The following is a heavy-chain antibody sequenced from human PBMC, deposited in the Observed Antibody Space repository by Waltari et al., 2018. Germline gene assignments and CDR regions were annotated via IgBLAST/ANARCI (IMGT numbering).Heavy chain of an antibody. Sequence: QVQRVQSGAEVKKPGSSVKVSCKASGGTFSSYAISWVRQAPGQGLEWKGGFIPIFGTANYAQKFQGSVTMTADESTSTAYMELSSLISEDTAVYYCARDVWEGRGWFDPWGQGTLVTVSS. CDR2: FIPIFGTA. V-gene: IGHV1-69*13. CDR3: ARDVWEGRGWFDP. CDR1: GGTFSSYA. D-gene: IGHD1-26*01. J-gene: IGHJ5*02.